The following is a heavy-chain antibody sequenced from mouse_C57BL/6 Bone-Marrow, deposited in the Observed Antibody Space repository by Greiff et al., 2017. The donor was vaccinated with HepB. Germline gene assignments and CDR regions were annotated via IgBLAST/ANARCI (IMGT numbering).Heavy chain of an antibody. D-gene: IGHD1-1*01. Sequence: EVQLVESGGGLVKPGGSLKLSCAASGFTFSSYPMSWVRQTPEKRLEWVATISDGGSYTYYPDNVKGRFTISRDNAKNNLYLQMSHLKSEDTAMYYCARARGYYGVFYAMDYWGQGTSVTVSS. CDR2: ISDGGSYT. J-gene: IGHJ4*01. V-gene: IGHV5-4*01. CDR1: GFTFSSYP. CDR3: ARARGYYGVFYAMDY.